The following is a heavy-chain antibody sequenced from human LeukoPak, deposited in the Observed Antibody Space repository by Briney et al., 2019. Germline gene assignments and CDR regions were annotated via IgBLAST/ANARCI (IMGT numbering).Heavy chain of an antibody. J-gene: IGHJ5*02. CDR1: GYSISSGYY. D-gene: IGHD1-1*01. CDR2: IYYSGST. V-gene: IGHV4-38-2*02. Sequence: SETLPLTCAVSGYSISSGYYWGWIRQPPGKGLEWIGYIYYSGSTYYNPSLKSRVTISVDTSKNQFSLKLSSVTAADTAVYYCARERSGTSNWFDPWGQGTLVTVSS. CDR3: ARERSGTSNWFDP.